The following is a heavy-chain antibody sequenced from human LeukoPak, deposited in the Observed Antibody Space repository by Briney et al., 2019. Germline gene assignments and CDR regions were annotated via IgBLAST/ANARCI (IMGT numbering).Heavy chain of an antibody. D-gene: IGHD3-10*01. CDR2: IIPIFGTA. J-gene: IGHJ4*02. V-gene: IGHV1-69*01. Sequence: KXSXGXXXSXXXSWVRQAPGQGLEWMGGIIPIFGTANYAQKFQGRVTITADESTSTAYMELSSLRSEDTAVYYCASGEASRTYYFDYWGQGTLVTVSS. CDR1: XGXXXSXX. CDR3: ASGEASRTYYFDY.